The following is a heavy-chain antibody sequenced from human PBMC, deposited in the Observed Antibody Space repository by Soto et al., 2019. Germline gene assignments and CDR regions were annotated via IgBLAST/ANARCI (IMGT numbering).Heavy chain of an antibody. V-gene: IGHV4-34*01. D-gene: IGHD6-6*01. Sequence: QVQLQQWGAGLLKPSETLSLTCAVYGGSFSGYYWSWIRQPPGKGLEWIGEINHSGSTNYNPSLKSRVTISVDTSKNQFSLKLSSVTAVDTAVYYCARDQTSNYYYYMDVWGKGTTVTVSS. J-gene: IGHJ6*03. CDR1: GGSFSGYY. CDR3: ARDQTSNYYYYMDV. CDR2: INHSGST.